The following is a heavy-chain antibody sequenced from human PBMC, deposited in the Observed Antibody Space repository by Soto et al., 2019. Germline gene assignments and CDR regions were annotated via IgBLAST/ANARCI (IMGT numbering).Heavy chain of an antibody. CDR1: GFAFSNYW. V-gene: IGHV3-7*02. Sequence: GGSLRLSCEASGFAFSNYWMSWVRQVPGKGLQWVAGIRQDGNERHYVDSVKGRFTISRDNGTNSLYLQMDSLRAADTAVYYCARGIYLGPSGYYLDFWGQGTLVTVSS. CDR2: IRQDGNER. J-gene: IGHJ4*02. D-gene: IGHD3-22*01. CDR3: ARGIYLGPSGYYLDF.